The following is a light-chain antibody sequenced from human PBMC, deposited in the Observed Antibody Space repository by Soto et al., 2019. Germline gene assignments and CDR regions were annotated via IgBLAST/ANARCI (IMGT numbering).Light chain of an antibody. CDR3: QQYDNWPLT. CDR2: GAS. Sequence: EVLLTQSPGTLSLSPGERATLSCRASQSVNSNSLAWYQQKPGQAPRVFIYGASTRATGIPERFSGSGSGTEFTLTISSLQSEDFEVYYCQQYDNWPLTFGGGTKVDIK. J-gene: IGKJ4*01. V-gene: IGKV3D-15*01. CDR1: QSVNSN.